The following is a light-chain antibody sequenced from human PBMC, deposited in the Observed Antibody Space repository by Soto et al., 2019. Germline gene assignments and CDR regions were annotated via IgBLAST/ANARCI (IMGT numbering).Light chain of an antibody. J-gene: IGKJ2*01. Sequence: EIVLTQSPATLSLSPGERATLSCRASQSVSSYLAWYQQKPGQAPRLLIYDASNRATGIPARFSGSGSGTDFTLTTSSLEPEDFAVYYCQKRSNWPPYTFGQGTKRRSN. CDR2: DAS. CDR1: QSVSSY. CDR3: QKRSNWPPYT. V-gene: IGKV3-11*01.